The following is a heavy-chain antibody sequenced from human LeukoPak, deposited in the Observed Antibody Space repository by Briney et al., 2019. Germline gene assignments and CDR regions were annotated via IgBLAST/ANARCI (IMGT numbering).Heavy chain of an antibody. Sequence: SETLSLTCTVSGGSISSGSYYWSWIRQPAGKGLEWIGRIYTSGSTNYNPSLKSRVTISVDTSKNQFSLKLSSVTAADTAVYYCARGGVGYNYYGSGTFRDWFDPWGQGTLVTVSS. CDR2: IYTSGST. J-gene: IGHJ5*02. CDR3: ARGGVGYNYYGSGTFRDWFDP. V-gene: IGHV4-61*02. CDR1: GGSISSGSYY. D-gene: IGHD3-10*01.